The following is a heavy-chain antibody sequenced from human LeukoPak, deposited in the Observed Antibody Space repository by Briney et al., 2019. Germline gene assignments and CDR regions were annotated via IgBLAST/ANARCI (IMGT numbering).Heavy chain of an antibody. CDR3: ATYVTGSFSPYFDP. D-gene: IGHD2-21*02. J-gene: IGHJ5*02. Sequence: SETLSLTCTASGVSVSHEYWTWIRQPAGKGLEWIGRVYPGGATNYNFLLKSRVTMSLDASKNQFSLSLTSLTAADTAVYYCATYVTGSFSPYFDPWGQGTLVTVSP. CDR1: GVSVSHEY. CDR2: VYPGGAT. V-gene: IGHV4-4*07.